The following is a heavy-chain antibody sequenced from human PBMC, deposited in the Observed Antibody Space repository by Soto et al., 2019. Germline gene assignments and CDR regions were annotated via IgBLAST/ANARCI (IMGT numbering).Heavy chain of an antibody. J-gene: IGHJ4*02. Sequence: SETLSLTCTVSGGSISSSSYYWGWIRQPPGKGLEWIGSIYYSGSTYYNPSLKSRVTISVDTSKNQFSLKLSSVTAADTAGYYCASYDILTGYYIDYWGQGTRVTVSS. D-gene: IGHD3-9*01. CDR1: GGSISSSSYY. V-gene: IGHV4-39*01. CDR2: IYYSGST. CDR3: ASYDILTGYYIDY.